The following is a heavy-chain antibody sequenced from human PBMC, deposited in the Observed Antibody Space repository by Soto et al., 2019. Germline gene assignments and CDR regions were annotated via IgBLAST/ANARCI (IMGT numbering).Heavy chain of an antibody. CDR2: ISSSSSYI. Sequence: GGSLRLSCAASGFTFSSYSMNWVRQAPGKGLEWVSSISSSSSYIYYADSVKGRFTISRDNAKNSLYLQMNSLRAEDTAVYYCARGWAKHIVVVTAIPVWGQGTSVTVSS. V-gene: IGHV3-21*01. J-gene: IGHJ6*02. CDR3: ARGWAKHIVVVTAIPV. CDR1: GFTFSSYS. D-gene: IGHD2-21*02.